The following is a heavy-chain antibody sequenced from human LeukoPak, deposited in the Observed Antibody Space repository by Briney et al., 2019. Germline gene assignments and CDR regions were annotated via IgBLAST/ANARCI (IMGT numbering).Heavy chain of an antibody. Sequence: ASVKVSCKASGYTFTNYGFSWVRQAPGQGLEWMGWINAYNGNTNYAQKLQGRVTMTTDTSTSTAYMELRSLRSDDTAVYYCARDASVGATANYGTDAFDIRGQGTMVTVSS. CDR1: GYTFTNYG. CDR3: ARDASVGATANYGTDAFDI. D-gene: IGHD1-26*01. CDR2: INAYNGNT. J-gene: IGHJ3*02. V-gene: IGHV1-18*01.